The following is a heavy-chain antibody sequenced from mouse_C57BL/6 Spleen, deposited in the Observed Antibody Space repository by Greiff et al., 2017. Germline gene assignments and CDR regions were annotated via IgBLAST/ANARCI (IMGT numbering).Heavy chain of an antibody. V-gene: IGHV5-9-1*02. CDR3: TRAPYDYDWFAY. D-gene: IGHD2-4*01. J-gene: IGHJ3*01. CDR1: GFTFSSYA. CDR2: ISSGGDYI. Sequence: EVNLVESGEGLVKPGGSLKLSCAASGFTFSSYAMSWVRQTPEKRLEWVAYISSGGDYIYYADTVKGRFTISRDNARNTLYLQMSSLKSEDTAMYYCTRAPYDYDWFAYWGQGTLVTVSA.